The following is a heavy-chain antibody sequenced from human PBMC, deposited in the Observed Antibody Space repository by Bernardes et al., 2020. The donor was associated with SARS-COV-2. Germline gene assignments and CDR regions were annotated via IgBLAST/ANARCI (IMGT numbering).Heavy chain of an antibody. D-gene: IGHD2-2*01. V-gene: IGHV5-51*01. CDR3: ARLQGIVVVPAAMPGWFDP. J-gene: IGHJ5*02. CDR1: GYSFTSYW. Sequence: GESLKISCKGSGYSFTSYWIGWVRQMPGKGLEWMGIIYPGDSDTRYSPSFQGQVTISADKSISTAYLQWSSLKASDTAMYYCARLQGIVVVPAAMPGWFDPWGQGALVTVSS. CDR2: IYPGDSDT.